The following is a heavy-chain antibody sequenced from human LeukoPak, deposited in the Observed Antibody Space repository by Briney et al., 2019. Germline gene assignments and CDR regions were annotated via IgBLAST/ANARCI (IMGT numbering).Heavy chain of an antibody. D-gene: IGHD3-10*01. CDR2: IYYSGSA. J-gene: IGHJ3*02. CDR1: GGSISSTTYY. CDR3: ARWEVRLNAFEM. V-gene: IGHV4-39*01. Sequence: SETLSLTCTVSGGSISSTTYYWGWIRQPPGKGLEWIGTIYYSGSAYYNPSLSSRVTISVDTSKNQFSLKLRSVTAADTAVYYCARWEVRLNAFEMWGQGTMVTVSS.